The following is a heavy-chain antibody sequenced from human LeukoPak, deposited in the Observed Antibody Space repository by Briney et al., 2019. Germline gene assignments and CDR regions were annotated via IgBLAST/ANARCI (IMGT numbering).Heavy chain of an antibody. Sequence: SETLSLTCTVSGGSISSYYWSWVRQPAGKGLEWIGRIYISGTTNYNPSLKSRITMSLDTSKNQLSLRLASVTAADTAVYYCARDEARTGYIHYWGQGTLITVSS. D-gene: IGHD3-9*01. CDR2: IYISGTT. CDR1: GGSISSYY. V-gene: IGHV4-4*07. J-gene: IGHJ4*02. CDR3: ARDEARTGYIHY.